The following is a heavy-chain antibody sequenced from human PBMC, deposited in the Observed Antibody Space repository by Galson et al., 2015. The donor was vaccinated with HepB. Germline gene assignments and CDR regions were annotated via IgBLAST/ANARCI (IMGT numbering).Heavy chain of an antibody. V-gene: IGHV3-23*01. CDR1: GFTFSSYA. J-gene: IGHJ4*02. Sequence: SLRLSCAASGFTFSSYAMSWVRQAPGKGLEWVSAISGSGGSTYYADSVKGRFTISRDNSKNTLYLQMNSLRAEDTAVYYCAKDQGIVVVPAAHSDWGQGTLVTVSS. D-gene: IGHD2-2*01. CDR2: ISGSGGST. CDR3: AKDQGIVVVPAAHSD.